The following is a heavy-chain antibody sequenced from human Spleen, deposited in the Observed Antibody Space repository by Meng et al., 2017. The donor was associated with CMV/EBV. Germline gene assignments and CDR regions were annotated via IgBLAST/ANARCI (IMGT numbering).Heavy chain of an antibody. CDR1: GFTFDDYA. CDR2: ISWNSGSI. Sequence: GGSLRLSCAASGFTFDDYAMHWVRQAPGKGLEWVSGISWNSGSIGYADSVKGRFTISRDNAKNSLYLQMNSLRGEDTAVYYCARGEIVGATDFDYWGQGTLVTVSS. J-gene: IGHJ4*02. CDR3: ARGEIVGATDFDY. D-gene: IGHD1-26*01. V-gene: IGHV3-9*01.